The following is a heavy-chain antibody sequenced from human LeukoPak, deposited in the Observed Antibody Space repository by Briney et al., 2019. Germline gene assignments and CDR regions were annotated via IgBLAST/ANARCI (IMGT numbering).Heavy chain of an antibody. V-gene: IGHV3-23*01. CDR2: ISGSDGST. CDR1: GFTFSSYA. D-gene: IGHD3-9*01. J-gene: IGHJ4*02. Sequence: GGSLRLPCAASGFTFSSYAMSWVRQAPGKGLEWVSAISGSDGSTYYADSVKGRFTISRDISKNTLYLQMNSLRAEDTAVYYCAKDLNYDILTGSRPVDYWGQGTLVTVSS. CDR3: AKDLNYDILTGSRPVDY.